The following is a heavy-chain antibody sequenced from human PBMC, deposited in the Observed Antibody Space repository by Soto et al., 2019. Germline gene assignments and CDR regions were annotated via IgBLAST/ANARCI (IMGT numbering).Heavy chain of an antibody. CDR2: ISGSGTTT. J-gene: IGHJ4*02. CDR3: VKFFFETGGSSGWPWSLDS. CDR1: GFTFSNYA. Sequence: EVQLLESGGGLVQPGGSLRLSCAASGFTFSNYAMSWVRQAPGKGLEWVSAISGSGTTTYSADSVRGRFTISRDNSNNKLYLQMNSPSPEYTALYDWVKFFFETGGSSGWPWSLDSWGQGTLVTVSS. V-gene: IGHV3-23*01. D-gene: IGHD6-25*01.